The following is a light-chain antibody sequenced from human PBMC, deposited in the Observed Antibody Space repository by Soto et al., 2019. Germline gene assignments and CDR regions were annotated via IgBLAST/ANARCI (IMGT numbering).Light chain of an antibody. CDR1: HSFSSYY. Sequence: EIVLTQSPGTLSLSPGERATLSCRASHSFSSYYLAWYQQKPGQAPRLLIYAASSRATGIPDRFSGGGSGTDFTLTISRLEPEDFAVYYCQQYDNWPRTFGQGTKVDIK. V-gene: IGKV3-20*01. CDR2: AAS. CDR3: QQYDNWPRT. J-gene: IGKJ1*01.